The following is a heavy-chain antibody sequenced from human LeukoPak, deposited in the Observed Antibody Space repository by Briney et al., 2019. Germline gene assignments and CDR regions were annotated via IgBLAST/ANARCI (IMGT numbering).Heavy chain of an antibody. CDR1: GFTFSSYS. CDR2: ISSSSSYI. V-gene: IGHV3-21*04. CDR3: ASNGNGDYSFFDI. Sequence: GGSLRLSCAASGFTFSSYSMNWVRQAPGKGLEWVSSISSSSSYIYYADSVKGRFTISRDNAKNSLYLQMNSLRAEDTAVYYCASNGNGDYSFFDIWAKGQWSPSLQ. J-gene: IGHJ3*02. D-gene: IGHD4-17*01.